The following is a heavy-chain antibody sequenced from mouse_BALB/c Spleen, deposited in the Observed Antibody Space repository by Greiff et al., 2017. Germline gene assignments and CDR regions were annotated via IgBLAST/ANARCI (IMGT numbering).Heavy chain of an antibody. J-gene: IGHJ4*01. D-gene: IGHD4-1*02. V-gene: IGHV2-2*02. Sequence: VKLVESGPGLVQPSQSLSITCTVSGFSLTSYGVHWVRQSPGKGLEWLGVIWSGGSTDYNAAFISRLSISKDNSKSHVFFKMNSLQANDTAIYYCARSPFPTGYAMDYWGQGTSVTVSS. CDR3: ARSPFPTGYAMDY. CDR2: IWSGGST. CDR1: GFSLTSYG.